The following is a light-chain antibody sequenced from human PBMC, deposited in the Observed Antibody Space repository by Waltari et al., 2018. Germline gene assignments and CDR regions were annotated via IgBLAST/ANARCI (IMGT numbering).Light chain of an antibody. CDR1: QDISNY. J-gene: IGKJ3*01. Sequence: DIQMTQSPSSLSASVGDRVNITCQASQDISNYLNWFQQKPGKAPKLLIYDASNLETGVPSRFSGSGSGTDFTFTISSLQPEDIATYYCQHYDNLLFTFGPGTKVDIK. CDR3: QHYDNLLFT. CDR2: DAS. V-gene: IGKV1-33*01.